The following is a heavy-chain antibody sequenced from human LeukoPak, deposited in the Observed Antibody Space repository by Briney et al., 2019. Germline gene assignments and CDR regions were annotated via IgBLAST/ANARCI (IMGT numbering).Heavy chain of an antibody. CDR2: INSDGINT. V-gene: IGHV3-74*01. CDR1: GFTFSNYW. Sequence: GGSLRLSCAASGFTFSNYWMHWVRQAPGKGLVWVSRINSDGINTSYADSVKGRFTISRDNAKNLMFLQMNSLRVEDTAVYYCGRLWFGELYLPFDYWGQGSLVTVSS. D-gene: IGHD3-10*01. J-gene: IGHJ4*02. CDR3: GRLWFGELYLPFDY.